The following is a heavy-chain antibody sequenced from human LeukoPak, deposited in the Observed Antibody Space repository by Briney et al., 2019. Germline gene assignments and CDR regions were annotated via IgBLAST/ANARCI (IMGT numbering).Heavy chain of an antibody. CDR1: GFDFHNYV. CDR2: ISYGGSNR. V-gene: IGHV3-30*18. CDR3: AKDLQGHYALDY. J-gene: IGHJ4*02. Sequence: GGSLRLSCAASGFDFHNYVIHWVRQAPGKGLEWVAVISYGGSNRYYADSVKGRSTISRDNSKNTLYLQMNSLRTEDTAVYYCAKDLQGHYALDYWGQGALVTVSS. D-gene: IGHD2-2*01.